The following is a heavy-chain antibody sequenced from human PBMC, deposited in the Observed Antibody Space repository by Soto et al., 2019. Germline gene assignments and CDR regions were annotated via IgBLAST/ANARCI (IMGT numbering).Heavy chain of an antibody. CDR3: ARSGLREEYYFDS. Sequence: TSETQSLTCTVAGGSISRYDLNWIRQSPGKGLEWIGYIYYSGSTKYNPSLKSRVTISIDTSKTHFSLDLNSVTAADTAVYYCARSGLREEYYFDSWGQGTLVSVSS. CDR1: GGSISRYD. D-gene: IGHD4-17*01. CDR2: IYYSGST. V-gene: IGHV4-59*01. J-gene: IGHJ4*02.